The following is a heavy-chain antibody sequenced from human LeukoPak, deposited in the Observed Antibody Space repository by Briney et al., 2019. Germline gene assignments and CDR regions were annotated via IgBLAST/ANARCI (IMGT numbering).Heavy chain of an antibody. CDR2: ISWDRDNI. J-gene: IGHJ4*02. V-gene: IGHV3-9*01. D-gene: IGHD3-16*01. CDR1: GFTFNDYA. Sequence: PGGSLRLSCAASGFTFNDYAMHWVRQAPGKGVEGVSGISWDRDNIDYADSVKGGLTIYRDNAKNSLHLQMNSLRAEDTALYYCARERGQGGFDYWGQGTLVTVSS. CDR3: ARERGQGGFDY.